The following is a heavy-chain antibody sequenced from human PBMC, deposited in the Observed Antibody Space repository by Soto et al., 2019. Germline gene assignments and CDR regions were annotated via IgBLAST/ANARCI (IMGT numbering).Heavy chain of an antibody. CDR1: GYTFTGYY. CDR3: ARAGYYYYYGMDV. V-gene: IGHV1-2*04. CDR2: INPNSGGT. J-gene: IGHJ6*04. Sequence: ASVKVSCKASGYTFTGYYMHWVRQAPGQGLEWMGWINPNSGGTNYAQKFQGWVTMTRDTSISTAYMELSRLRSDDTAVYYCARAGYYYYYGMDVWGKGTKVTVSS.